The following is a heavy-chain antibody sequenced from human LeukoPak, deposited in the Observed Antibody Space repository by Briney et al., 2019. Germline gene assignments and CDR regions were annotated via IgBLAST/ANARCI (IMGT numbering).Heavy chain of an antibody. V-gene: IGHV3-23*01. CDR1: GFTFRSYP. CDR2: IGSNAGDT. CDR3: AKYYSTSGSSGGRVFDY. J-gene: IGHJ4*02. D-gene: IGHD3-10*01. Sequence: GGSLRLSCAASGFTFRSYPMTWVRQAPGKGLEWVSTIGSNAGDTHYADSVKGRFTISRDNSKNSLYLQMNSLRAEDTVVYYCAKYYSTSGSSGGRVFDYWGQGTLVAVSS.